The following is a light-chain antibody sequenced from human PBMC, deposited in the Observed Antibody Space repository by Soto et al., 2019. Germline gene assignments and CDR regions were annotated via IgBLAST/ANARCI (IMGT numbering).Light chain of an antibody. Sequence: DIQMTQSPSTLSESVGDRVTITCRASQSISPWLAWYQQKPGKAPKILIYKASNLESGVPSRFSGSESGTEFTLTISSLQPDDFATYYCQQYKTYSRTFGQGTKLEIK. J-gene: IGKJ2*01. CDR1: QSISPW. CDR3: QQYKTYSRT. V-gene: IGKV1-5*03. CDR2: KAS.